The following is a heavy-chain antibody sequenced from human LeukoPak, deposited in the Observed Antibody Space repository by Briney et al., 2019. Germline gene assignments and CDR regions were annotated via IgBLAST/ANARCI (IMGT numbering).Heavy chain of an antibody. J-gene: IGHJ3*02. V-gene: IGHV4-59*05. Sequence: GSLRLSCAASGFTFSSYEMNWVRQAPGKGLEWVGSIYYSGSTYYNPSLKSRVTISVDTSKNQFSLKLSSVTAADTAVYYCASGGRDGYITDAFDIWGQGTMVTVSS. CDR3: ASGGRDGYITDAFDI. CDR1: GFTFSSYE. CDR2: IYYSGST. D-gene: IGHD5-24*01.